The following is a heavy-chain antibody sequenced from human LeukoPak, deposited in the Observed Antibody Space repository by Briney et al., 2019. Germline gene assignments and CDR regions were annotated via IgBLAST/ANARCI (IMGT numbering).Heavy chain of an antibody. Sequence: SVKVSCKASGYTFTGYYMHWVRQAPGQGLEWMGGIIPIFGTANYAQKFQGRVTITADESTSTAYMELSSLRPEDTAVYYCAQTGTGGWGQGTLVTVSS. CDR2: IIPIFGTA. CDR1: GYTFTGYY. J-gene: IGHJ4*02. D-gene: IGHD1-1*01. CDR3: AQTGTGG. V-gene: IGHV1-69*13.